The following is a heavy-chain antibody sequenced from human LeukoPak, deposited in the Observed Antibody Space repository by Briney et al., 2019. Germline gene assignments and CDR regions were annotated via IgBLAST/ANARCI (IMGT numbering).Heavy chain of an antibody. V-gene: IGHV3-21*01. Sequence: GGSLRLSCAASGFTFSSYSMNWVRQAPGKGLEWVSSISSSSSYIYYADSVRGRFTISRDNAKNSLYLQMNSLRAEDTAVYYCARPRLRCSGGSCYGNWFDPWGQGTLVTVSS. J-gene: IGHJ5*02. D-gene: IGHD2-15*01. CDR1: GFTFSSYS. CDR2: ISSSSSYI. CDR3: ARPRLRCSGGSCYGNWFDP.